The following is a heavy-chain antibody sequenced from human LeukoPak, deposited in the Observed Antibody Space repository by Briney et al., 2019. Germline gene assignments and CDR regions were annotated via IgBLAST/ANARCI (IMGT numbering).Heavy chain of an antibody. Sequence: SETLSLTCTVSSGSISSYYWSWIRQPPGKELEWIGYTYYSGTTNYNPSLNSRVTISLDASKKQLSLTLKSVTAADTAIYYCASLELIGEKRGAFHTWGQGTMVTVSS. CDR1: SGSISSYY. J-gene: IGHJ3*02. D-gene: IGHD1-26*01. CDR2: TYYSGTT. V-gene: IGHV4-59*01. CDR3: ASLELIGEKRGAFHT.